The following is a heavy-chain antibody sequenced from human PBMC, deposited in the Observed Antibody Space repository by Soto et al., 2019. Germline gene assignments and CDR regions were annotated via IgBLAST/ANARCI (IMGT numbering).Heavy chain of an antibody. D-gene: IGHD6-19*01. J-gene: IGHJ4*02. Sequence: QVQLQESGPGLVKPSETVSLTCTVSGGSVSPYYWTWVRRPPGKGLECIAYIYYDGTTNYNPSLKSRVTISLDTSKNQFSLRLTSVTAADTAVYYCARGRHWLDYWGQGTLLTVSS. CDR1: GGSVSPYY. CDR2: IYYDGTT. CDR3: ARGRHWLDY. V-gene: IGHV4-59*02.